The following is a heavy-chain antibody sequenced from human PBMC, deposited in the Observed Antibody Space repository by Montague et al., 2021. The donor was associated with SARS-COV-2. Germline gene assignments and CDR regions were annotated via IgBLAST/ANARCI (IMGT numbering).Heavy chain of an antibody. CDR3: ARSLYDILTGYYLPFDX. J-gene: IGHJ4*02. CDR2: IDWDDNK. D-gene: IGHD3-9*01. CDR1: GFSLSTSGMC. V-gene: IGHV2-70*20. Sequence: PALVKPTQTLTLTCTFSGFSLSTSGMCVSWVRQPPGKALERLALIDWDDNKFYSTSLKTRLTISKDTSKNQVVLTMTNVDPVDTATYYCARSLYDILTGYYLPFDXWGQGTLVTVSS.